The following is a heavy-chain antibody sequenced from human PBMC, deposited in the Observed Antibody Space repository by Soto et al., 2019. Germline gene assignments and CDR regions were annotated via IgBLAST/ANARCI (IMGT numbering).Heavy chain of an antibody. J-gene: IGHJ5*02. CDR1: GGSISSGGYY. CDR3: ARDLISGGSVPAAMGYVSGHWFDP. V-gene: IGHV4-31*03. D-gene: IGHD2-2*01. Sequence: SETLSLTCTVSGGSISSGGYYWSWIRQHPGKGLEWIGYIYYSGSTYYNPPLKSRVTISVDTSKNQLSLKLSSVTAADTAVYYCARDLISGGSVPAAMGYVSGHWFDPWGQGTLVTVSS. CDR2: IYYSGST.